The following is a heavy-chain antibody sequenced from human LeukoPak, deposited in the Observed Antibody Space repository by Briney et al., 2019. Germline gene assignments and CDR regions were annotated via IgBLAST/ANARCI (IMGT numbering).Heavy chain of an antibody. J-gene: IGHJ6*02. CDR2: IRSKVDGGTA. D-gene: IGHD4-17*01. Sequence: GGSLRLSCTASGFTFGDAAVAGVRQAPGKGREWVGCIRSKVDGGTAPCATSVKGRFTISRDDSQSIAYLQMNSLKTEDTAVYYCSRGVVEDGDSPMRYYGMDVWGQGTAVTVSS. CDR3: SRGVVEDGDSPMRYYGMDV. V-gene: IGHV3-49*04. CDR1: GFTFGDAA.